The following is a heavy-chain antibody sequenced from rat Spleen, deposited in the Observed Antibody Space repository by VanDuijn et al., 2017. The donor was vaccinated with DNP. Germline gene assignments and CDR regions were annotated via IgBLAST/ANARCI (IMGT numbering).Heavy chain of an antibody. J-gene: IGHJ2*01. V-gene: IGHV5-31*01. CDR3: ATDPIYYYSGDGYFDY. CDR1: GFTFIDYW. CDR2: ITSSGGGT. Sequence: EVQLVESGGDLVQPGRSLKLSCVASGFTFIDYWMTWIRQAPGKGLEWVASITSSGGGTFYPDSVKGRFTISRDNAKNTLYLQMNSLRSEDTATYYCATDPIYYYSGDGYFDYWGQGVMVTVSS. D-gene: IGHD1-1*01.